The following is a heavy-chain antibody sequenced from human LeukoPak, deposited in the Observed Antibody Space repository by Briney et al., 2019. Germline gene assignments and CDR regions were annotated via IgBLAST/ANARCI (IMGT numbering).Heavy chain of an antibody. J-gene: IGHJ4*02. D-gene: IGHD3-10*01. CDR1: CGSISTSNYY. CDR3: ARGLTMVRGVSFDY. Sequence: PSETLSLTCTVSCGSISTSNYYWGWIRQPPGKGLEWIGNIFYSGSTYYSPSLRSRVTISLDTSRNQFSLKLSSVTAADTAVYYCARGLTMVRGVSFDYWGQGTLVTVSS. V-gene: IGHV4-39*07. CDR2: IFYSGST.